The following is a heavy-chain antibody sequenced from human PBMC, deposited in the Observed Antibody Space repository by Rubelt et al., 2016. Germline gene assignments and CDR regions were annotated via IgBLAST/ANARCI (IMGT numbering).Heavy chain of an antibody. CDR1: GISLTTSGVG. Sequence: QITLKESGPTLVKPTQTLTPTCTLSGISLTTSGVGVGWIRQPPGKALEWLALIYWDDDKRYSPSLKSRLTISKDTSKNQVVLTMTNMDAVDTGTYYCAHRCDSSAWYSVFDLWGRGTQVSVPS. J-gene: IGHJ2*01. V-gene: IGHV2-5*02. CDR2: IYWDDDK. D-gene: IGHD6-19*01. CDR3: AHRCDSSAWYSVFDL.